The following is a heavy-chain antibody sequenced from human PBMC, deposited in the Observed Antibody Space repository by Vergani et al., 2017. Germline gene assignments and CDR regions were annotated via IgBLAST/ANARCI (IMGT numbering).Heavy chain of an antibody. J-gene: IGHJ4*02. V-gene: IGHV4-59*01. Sequence: QVQLQESGPGLVRPSETLSLTCTVSGGSLSGYYWNWIRQTPGEGLEWIGYVEDSGYFNYNPSLKTRVSMSSATSNNQFSLMLSSVTVADTAVYYCARSIVSRNPPDYFDNWGQKTLVTVSS. CDR2: VEDSGYF. D-gene: IGHD1-14*01. CDR3: ARSIVSRNPPDYFDN. CDR1: GGSLSGYY.